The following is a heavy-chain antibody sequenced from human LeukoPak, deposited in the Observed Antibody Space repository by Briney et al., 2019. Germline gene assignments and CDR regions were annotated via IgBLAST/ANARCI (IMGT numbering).Heavy chain of an antibody. D-gene: IGHD6-13*01. CDR2: INAGNGNT. V-gene: IGHV1-3*01. CDR3: ARGPSIAAAGTRRPWFDP. Sequence: ASVKVSCKASGYTFTSYAMHWVRQAPGQGLEWMGWINAGNGNTKYSQKFQGRVTITRDTSASTAYMELSSLRSEDTALYYCARGPSIAAAGTRRPWFDPWGQGTLVTVSS. CDR1: GYTFTSYA. J-gene: IGHJ5*02.